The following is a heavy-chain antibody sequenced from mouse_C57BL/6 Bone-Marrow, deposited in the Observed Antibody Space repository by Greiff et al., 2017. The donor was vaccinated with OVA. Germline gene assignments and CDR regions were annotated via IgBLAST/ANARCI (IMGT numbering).Heavy chain of an antibody. D-gene: IGHD2-5*01. CDR2: ITHSGET. V-gene: IGHV12-3*01. Sequence: VKLQESGPGLVKPSQSLFLTCSITGFPITSGYYWIWIRQSPGKPLEWMGYITHSGETFYNPSLQSPISITRETSKNQFFLQLNSVTTEDTAMYYCAGAPAYYSNYWYFDVWGTGTTVTVSS. CDR1: GFPITSGYY. J-gene: IGHJ1*03. CDR3: AGAPAYYSNYWYFDV.